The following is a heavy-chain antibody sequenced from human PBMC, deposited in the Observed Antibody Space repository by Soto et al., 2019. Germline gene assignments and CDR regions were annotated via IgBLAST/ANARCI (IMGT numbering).Heavy chain of an antibody. D-gene: IGHD6-13*01. Sequence: WASVKVSCKASGYTFTSYAMHWVRQAPGQRLEWMGWINAGNGNTKYSQKFQGRVTITRDTSASTAYMELSSLRSEDTAVYYCAGSSSWYDPKGMAVWGQGTTVTVSS. V-gene: IGHV1-3*01. CDR1: GYTFTSYA. CDR2: INAGNGNT. CDR3: AGSSSWYDPKGMAV. J-gene: IGHJ6*02.